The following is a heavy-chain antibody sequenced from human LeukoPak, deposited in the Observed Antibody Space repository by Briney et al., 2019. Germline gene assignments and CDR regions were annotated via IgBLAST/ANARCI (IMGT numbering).Heavy chain of an antibody. CDR3: TTSGAAAPFDY. V-gene: IGHV3-15*01. D-gene: IGHD6-13*01. Sequence: GGSLRLSCAASGFTFSSYSMNWVRQAPGNGLEWVGRIKSKTDGGTTDYAAPVKGRFTISRDDSKNTLYLQMNSLKTEDTAVYYCTTSGAAAPFDYWGQGTLVTVSS. J-gene: IGHJ4*02. CDR1: GFTFSSYS. CDR2: IKSKTDGGTT.